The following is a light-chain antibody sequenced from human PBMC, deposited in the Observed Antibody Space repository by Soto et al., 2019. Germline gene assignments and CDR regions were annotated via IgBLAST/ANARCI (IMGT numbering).Light chain of an antibody. CDR1: QGIGNY. Sequence: DIQVYKSASSLSAYVGDRVTITCRASQGIGNYLAWYQQKPGKAPKLLIYAASTVQSGVPPRFSGSGSGTDFALTISSLQPEDVATYYCQKYSDASWTFGQGTNVDIK. J-gene: IGKJ1*01. CDR2: AAS. CDR3: QKYSDASWT. V-gene: IGKV1-27*01.